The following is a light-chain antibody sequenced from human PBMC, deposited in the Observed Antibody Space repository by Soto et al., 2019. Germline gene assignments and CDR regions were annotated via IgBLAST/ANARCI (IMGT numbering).Light chain of an antibody. CDR3: QQRGVWPLT. CDR2: EPS. J-gene: IGKJ4*01. V-gene: IGKV3-11*01. CDR1: QSVGTS. Sequence: EIVLTQSPATLSLFPGERATLSCRASQSVGTSLAWYQQKSGQAPRLLFYEPSNRATYIPARFRASGSGTDFTLTISGLEPEDFAAYYCQQRGVWPLTFGGGTKVDIK.